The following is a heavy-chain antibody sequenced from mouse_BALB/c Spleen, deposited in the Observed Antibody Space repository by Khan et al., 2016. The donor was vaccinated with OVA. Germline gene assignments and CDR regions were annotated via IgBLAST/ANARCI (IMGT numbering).Heavy chain of an antibody. CDR1: GYSFTDYI. D-gene: IGHD2-3*01. J-gene: IGHJ3*01. CDR2: IFPGSDTP. Sequence: QVQLQQPGPELVKPGASVKMSCKASGYSFTDYILSWVKQSTRQGLEWIGDIFPGSDTPYYNEKFKDKATLTADISSNTDYMQLSSLTSEDSAVYVCARGGYSAFSYWGQGTLVTVSA. V-gene: IGHV1-77*01. CDR3: ARGGYSAFSY.